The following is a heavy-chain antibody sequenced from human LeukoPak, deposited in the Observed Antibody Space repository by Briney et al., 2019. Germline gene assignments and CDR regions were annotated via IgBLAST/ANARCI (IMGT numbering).Heavy chain of an antibody. CDR2: IYYSGST. Sequence: SETLTLTCTVSGGSISSYYWSWIRQPPGKGLEWIGYIYYSGSTNYNPSLKSRVSISVDTSKNQFSLRLSSVTAADTAVYYCARRPPDMVGFDYWGQGTLVTVSS. J-gene: IGHJ4*02. CDR1: GGSISSYY. D-gene: IGHD5-18*01. V-gene: IGHV4-59*01. CDR3: ARRPPDMVGFDY.